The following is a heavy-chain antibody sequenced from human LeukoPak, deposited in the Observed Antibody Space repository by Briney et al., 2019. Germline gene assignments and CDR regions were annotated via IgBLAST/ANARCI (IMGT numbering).Heavy chain of an antibody. V-gene: IGHV4-34*01. CDR1: GGSFSGYY. CDR3: ARVGTKVVVNYYRYHYMDV. CDR2: INHSGST. J-gene: IGHJ6*03. Sequence: SETLSLTCAVYGGSFSGYYWSWIRQPPGKGLEWIGEINHSGSTNYNPSLKSRGTISVDMSKNQFSLKLSSVTAADTAVYYCARVGTKVVVNYYRYHYMDVWGKGTTVTISS. D-gene: IGHD2-2*01.